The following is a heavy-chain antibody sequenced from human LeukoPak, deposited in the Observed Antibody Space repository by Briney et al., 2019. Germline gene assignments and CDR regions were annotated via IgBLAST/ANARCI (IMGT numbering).Heavy chain of an antibody. CDR2: IYYSGST. CDR3: AGVVGYYYYYMDV. CDR1: GGSFSGYY. D-gene: IGHD2-15*01. V-gene: IGHV4-34*01. Sequence: PSETLSLTCAVYGGSFSGYYWSWIRQPSGKGLEWIGSIYYSGSTYYNPSLKSRVTISVDTSKNQFSLKLSSVTAADTAVYYGAGVVGYYYYYMDVWGKGTTVTVS. J-gene: IGHJ6*03.